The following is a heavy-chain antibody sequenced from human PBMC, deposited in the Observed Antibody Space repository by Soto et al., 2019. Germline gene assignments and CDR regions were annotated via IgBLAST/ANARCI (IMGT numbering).Heavy chain of an antibody. CDR1: GFTFNNYA. D-gene: IGHD3-10*01. CDR2: ISGGGDTT. J-gene: IGHJ4*02. Sequence: EVQLLESGGGLVQPGGSLRLSCAASGFTFNNYAMTWVRQAPGKGLEWVSAISGGGDTTSYADSVKGRFTVSRDGYKNTLYLQMSSLRAEDTALYYCAKGRGGSGSLTPRVDFWGQGTLVIVSS. V-gene: IGHV3-23*01. CDR3: AKGRGGSGSLTPRVDF.